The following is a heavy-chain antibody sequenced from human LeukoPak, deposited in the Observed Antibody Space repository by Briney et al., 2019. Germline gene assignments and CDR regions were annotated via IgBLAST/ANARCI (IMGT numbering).Heavy chain of an antibody. CDR3: VHGWAYYGPGRSELFDC. CDR2: INISSSYI. J-gene: IGHJ4*02. Sequence: PRGSLRLSCAASGFTFSNYSMNWVRQAPGKGLEWVAAINISSSYIYYAHTVQGRFTISRDSAKNALYLQMNSLRDEDTAVYYCVHGWAYYGPGRSELFDCWGQGSLVTV. D-gene: IGHD3-10*01. CDR1: GFTFSNYS. V-gene: IGHV3-21*04.